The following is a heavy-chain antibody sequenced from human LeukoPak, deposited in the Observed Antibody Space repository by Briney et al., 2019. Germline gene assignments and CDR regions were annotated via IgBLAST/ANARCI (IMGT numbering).Heavy chain of an antibody. V-gene: IGHV3-64D*09. D-gene: IGHD4-17*01. J-gene: IGHJ4*02. CDR1: GFTFSSYA. CDR2: ISSNGGST. Sequence: GGSLRLSCSASGFTFSSYAMHWVRQAPGQGLEYISAISSNGGSTYYADSVKGRFTISRDNSKNTLYLQMSSLRAEDTAVYYCVKDYGDYEFDYWGQGTLVTVSS. CDR3: VKDYGDYEFDY.